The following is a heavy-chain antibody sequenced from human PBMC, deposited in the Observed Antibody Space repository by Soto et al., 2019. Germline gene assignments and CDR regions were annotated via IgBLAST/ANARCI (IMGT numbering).Heavy chain of an antibody. CDR2: ISYDGTEK. J-gene: IGHJ4*02. CDR1: GFTFSSYG. D-gene: IGHD1-1*01. CDR3: ARKPETGTTVPFDY. Sequence: QVQLVESGGGVVQPGRSLRLSCAASGFTFSSYGMHWDRQAPGKGLEWVAVISYDGTEKYHADSVKGRFTISRDNSKNTLYLQVNSLRAEDTAVYYCARKPETGTTVPFDYWGQGTLVTVSS. V-gene: IGHV3-30*03.